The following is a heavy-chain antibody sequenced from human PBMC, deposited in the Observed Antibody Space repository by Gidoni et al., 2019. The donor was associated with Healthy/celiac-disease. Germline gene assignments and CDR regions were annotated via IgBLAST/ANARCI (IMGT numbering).Heavy chain of an antibody. Sequence: QVQLQESGPGLVKPSETLSLTCTVSGGSISSYYWSWIRQPPGKGLEWIGYIYYSGSTNYNPSLKSRVTISVDTSKNQFSLKLSSVTAADTAVYYCARGADYDFWSGYDDYYYYYMDVWGKGTTVTVSS. D-gene: IGHD3-3*01. V-gene: IGHV4-59*01. CDR2: IYYSGST. CDR3: ARGADYDFWSGYDDYYYYYMDV. CDR1: GGSISSYY. J-gene: IGHJ6*03.